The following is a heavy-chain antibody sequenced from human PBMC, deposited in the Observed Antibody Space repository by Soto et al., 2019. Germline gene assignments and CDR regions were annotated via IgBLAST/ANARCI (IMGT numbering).Heavy chain of an antibody. CDR2: IKSKTDGGTT. V-gene: IGHV3-15*01. D-gene: IGHD3-9*01. J-gene: IGHJ3*02. CDR1: GFTFSNAW. CDR3: TTEYYDIRLGDAFDI. Sequence: EVQLVESGGGLVKPGGSLRLSCAASGFTFSNAWMSWVRQAPGKGLEGVGRIKSKTDGGTTDYAAPVKGRFTISRDDSKNTLYLQMNSLKTEDTAVYYCTTEYYDIRLGDAFDIWGQGTMVTVSS.